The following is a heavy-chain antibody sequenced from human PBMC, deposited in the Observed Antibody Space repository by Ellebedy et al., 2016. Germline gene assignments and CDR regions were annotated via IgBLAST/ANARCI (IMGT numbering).Heavy chain of an antibody. CDR1: GYSFTSYW. CDR3: ARGRGYSYGYGDY. J-gene: IGHJ4*02. D-gene: IGHD5-18*01. CDR2: IYPGDSDT. Sequence: ASVKVSCKGSGYSFTSYWIGWVRQMPGKGLEWMGIIYPGDSDTRYSPSFQGQVTISADKSISTANLQWSSLKASDTAMYYCARGRGYSYGYGDYWGQGTLVTVSS. V-gene: IGHV5-51*01.